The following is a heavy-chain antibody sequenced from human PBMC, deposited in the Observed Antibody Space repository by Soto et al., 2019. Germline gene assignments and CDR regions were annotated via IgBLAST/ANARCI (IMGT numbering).Heavy chain of an antibody. J-gene: IGHJ3*02. CDR3: AKTAVRRFLEWFPDAFDI. CDR1: GFTFDDYA. D-gene: IGHD3-3*01. CDR2: ISYDGSNK. V-gene: IGHV3-30*18. Sequence: GGSLRLSCAAFGFTFDDYAMHWVRQAPGKGLEWVAVISYDGSNKYYADSVKGRFTISRDNSKNTLYLQMNSLRAEDTAVYYCAKTAVRRFLEWFPDAFDIRGQGTMVTVSS.